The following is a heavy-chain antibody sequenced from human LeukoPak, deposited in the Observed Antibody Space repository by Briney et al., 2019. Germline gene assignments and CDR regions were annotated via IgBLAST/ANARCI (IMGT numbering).Heavy chain of an antibody. V-gene: IGHV4-34*01. D-gene: IGHD3-10*01. CDR2: INHSGGT. J-gene: IGHJ4*02. CDR3: ARDAGSFAY. CDR1: GGSFSGYY. Sequence: SETLSLTCAVYGGSFSGYYWSWIRQPPGKGLEWIGEINHSGGTNYNPSLKSRVTISVDTSKNQFSLKLSSVTAADTAVYFCARDAGSFAYWGQGTLVTVSS.